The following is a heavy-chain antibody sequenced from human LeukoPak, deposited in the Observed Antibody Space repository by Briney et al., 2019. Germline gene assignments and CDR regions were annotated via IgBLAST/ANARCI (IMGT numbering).Heavy chain of an antibody. CDR1: GGSISSYY. J-gene: IGHJ6*02. V-gene: IGHV4-59*01. D-gene: IGHD3-16*01. CDR2: MFKNGNT. CDR3: ARGTAYYYAMDV. Sequence: SETLSLTCTVSGGSISSYYWSWVRQPPGKGLEWIGFMFKNGNTNFNASLKSRITISADTSKNQFSLKLSSVTAADTAVYYCARGTAYYYAMDVWGQGTTVIVSS.